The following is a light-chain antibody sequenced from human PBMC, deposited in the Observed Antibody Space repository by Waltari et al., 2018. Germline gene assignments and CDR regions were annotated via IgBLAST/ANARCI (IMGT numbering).Light chain of an antibody. J-gene: IGLJ3*02. CDR2: VNSDGSH. CDR1: SGHSNYA. V-gene: IGLV4-69*01. Sequence: QLLLTQSPSASASLGASVKLTCTVSSGHSNYAIAWHQQHPQKGPRYLMKVNSDGSHIKGGGIPDRVSGSSSGAERYLIISSLQAEDEADYYCQTGGFGIWVFGGGTTLTVL. CDR3: QTGGFGIWV.